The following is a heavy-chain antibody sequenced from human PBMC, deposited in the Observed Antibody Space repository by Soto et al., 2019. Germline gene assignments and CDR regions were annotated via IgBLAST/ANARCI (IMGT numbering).Heavy chain of an antibody. CDR1: GFAFSSYW. V-gene: IGHV3-74*01. CDR2: INSDGSST. Sequence: EVQLVESGGGLVQPGGSLRLSCAASGFAFSSYWMHWVRQAPGKGLVWVSRINSDGSSTSYADSVKGRFTISRDNAKNTLDPQMTSLRGEDTAVYYCSRDKMGAPADYWGQGSLVTVSS. CDR3: SRDKMGAPADY. J-gene: IGHJ4*02. D-gene: IGHD1-26*01.